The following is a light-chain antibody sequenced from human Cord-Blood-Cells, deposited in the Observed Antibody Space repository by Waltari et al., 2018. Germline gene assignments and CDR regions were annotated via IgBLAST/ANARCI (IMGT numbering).Light chain of an antibody. CDR3: QRNNSYPWT. CDR1: PSISSW. Sequence: DIQMTQSPSTLSASVGDRVTITCRASPSISSWLAWYQQKPGKAPKILIYKASSLESGVGSRFNSSGSETEFTLTSSSRQTYKYATYYCQRNNSYPWTFGQGRKV. J-gene: IGKJ1*01. V-gene: IGKV1-5*03. CDR2: KAS.